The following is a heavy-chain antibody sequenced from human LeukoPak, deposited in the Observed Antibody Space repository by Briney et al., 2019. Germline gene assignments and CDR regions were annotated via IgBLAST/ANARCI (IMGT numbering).Heavy chain of an antibody. D-gene: IGHD1/OR15-1a*01. CDR1: GGAIRSHY. CDR3: ARGEHSVDS. CDR2: IYSSGYT. Sequence: SETLSLTCTVSGGAIRSHYWNWIRQPAGKGLEWIGRIYSSGYTNDNPFLKSRITMSVDMSKNQFSLRLNSVTAADTAVYYCARGEHSVDSWGQGMLVTVS. V-gene: IGHV4-4*07. J-gene: IGHJ4*02.